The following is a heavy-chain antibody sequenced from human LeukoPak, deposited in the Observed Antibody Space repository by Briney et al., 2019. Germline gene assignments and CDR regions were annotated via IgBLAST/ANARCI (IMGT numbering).Heavy chain of an antibody. D-gene: IGHD2-2*01. CDR1: GGTFSSYA. CDR3: ARLRLGYCSSTSCSNYYYYGMDV. CDR2: IIPIFGTA. V-gene: IGHV1-69*13. J-gene: IGHJ6*02. Sequence: ASVTVSCKASGGTFSSYAISWVRQAPGQGLEWMGGIIPIFGTANYAQKFQGRVTITADESTSTAYMELSSLRSEDTAVYYCARLRLGYCSSTSCSNYYYYGMDVWGQGTTVTVSS.